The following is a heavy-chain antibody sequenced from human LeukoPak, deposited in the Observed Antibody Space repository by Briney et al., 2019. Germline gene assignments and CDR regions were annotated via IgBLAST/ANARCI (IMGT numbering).Heavy chain of an antibody. V-gene: IGHV4-39*01. CDR3: ARQGTMTAFIY. D-gene: IGHD4-17*01. Sequence: PSETLSLTCTDSGGSINTSHYFWGWIRQPPGKGLEWIGSIYYTGSTYYNPSLKSRVTMSIDTSKNQFSLKLSSVTAAETAVYYFARQGTMTAFIYWVQGTLVTVSS. J-gene: IGHJ4*02. CDR1: GGSINTSHYF. CDR2: IYYTGST.